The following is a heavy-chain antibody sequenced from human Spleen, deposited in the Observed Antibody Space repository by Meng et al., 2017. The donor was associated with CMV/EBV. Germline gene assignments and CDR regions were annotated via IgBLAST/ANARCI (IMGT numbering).Heavy chain of an antibody. D-gene: IGHD6-6*01. CDR2: ISAYNGNT. Sequence: ASVKVSCKASGYTFTSYGISWVRQAPGQGLEWMGWISAYNGNTNYAQKLQGRVTMTTDTSTSTAYMELRSLRSEDTAVYYCARRSSSKGARYYYGMDVWGQGTTVTVSS. CDR1: GYTFTSYG. V-gene: IGHV1-18*01. CDR3: ARRSSSKGARYYYGMDV. J-gene: IGHJ6*02.